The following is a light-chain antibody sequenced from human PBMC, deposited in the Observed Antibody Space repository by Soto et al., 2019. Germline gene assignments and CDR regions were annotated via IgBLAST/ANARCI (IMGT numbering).Light chain of an antibody. V-gene: IGKV1-33*01. CDR2: GAS. J-gene: IGKJ3*01. Sequence: DIQMTQSPSSLSASVGARVSITCQASQDIRTSLSWFQHKPGRAPKLLLYGASYLETGVPSRFRGSGSGTDFTFTISSLQPEDIATYYSQHYNNRPPFTVGPGTIVDIK. CDR1: QDIRTS. CDR3: QHYNNRPPFT.